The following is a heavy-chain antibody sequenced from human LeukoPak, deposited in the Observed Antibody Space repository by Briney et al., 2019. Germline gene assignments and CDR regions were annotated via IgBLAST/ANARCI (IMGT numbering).Heavy chain of an antibody. CDR3: AKVDYWSPENYFDS. CDR1: GFIFSSYA. CDR2: ISAGGGST. J-gene: IGHJ4*02. D-gene: IGHD1-1*01. Sequence: PGGSLRLSCAASGFIFSSYAMTWVRQAPGKGLEWVSAISAGGGSTYYADSVKGRFTISRDNSKNTLYLQMNSLRAEDTAVYYCAKVDYWSPENYFDSWGQGILVTVSS. V-gene: IGHV3-23*01.